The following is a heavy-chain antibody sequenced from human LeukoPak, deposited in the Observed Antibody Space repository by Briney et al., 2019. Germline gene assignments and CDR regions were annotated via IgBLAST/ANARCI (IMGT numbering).Heavy chain of an antibody. V-gene: IGHV4-34*01. J-gene: IGHJ4*02. CDR2: INHSGST. CDR1: GGSFSGYY. Sequence: PSETLSLTRAVYGGSFSGYYWSWIRQPPGKGLEWIGEINHSGSTNYNPSLKSRVTISVDTSKNQFSLKLSSVTAADTAVYYCARGIPTYYDFWSGYPKLYYFDYWGQGTLVTVSS. D-gene: IGHD3-3*01. CDR3: ARGIPTYYDFWSGYPKLYYFDY.